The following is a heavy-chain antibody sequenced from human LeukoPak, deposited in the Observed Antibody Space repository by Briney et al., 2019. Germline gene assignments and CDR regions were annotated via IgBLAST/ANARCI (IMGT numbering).Heavy chain of an antibody. Sequence: GGSLRVSCAASGFSIRSNYMSWVRQAPGKGLEWVSIVYASGNTYYSDSVKGRFTISRDNSKSTLYLQMNSLRAEDTAVYYCAREDLVLHYFDYWGQGTLVTVSS. CDR1: GFSIRSNY. J-gene: IGHJ4*02. V-gene: IGHV3-53*01. CDR2: VYASGNT. D-gene: IGHD6-6*01. CDR3: AREDLVLHYFDY.